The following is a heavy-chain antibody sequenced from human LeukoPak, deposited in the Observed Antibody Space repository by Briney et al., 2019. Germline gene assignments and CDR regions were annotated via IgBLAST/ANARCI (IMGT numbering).Heavy chain of an antibody. CDR3: ARGKAGLTFFDY. CDR2: IYYSGST. D-gene: IGHD3-10*01. J-gene: IGHJ4*01. V-gene: IGHV4-59*08. Sequence: SETLSLTCTVSGDSITSYYWNWIRQPPGTGLEWIGYIYYSGSTNYNPSLKSRVTISADTSKNQFSLKLSSVTAADTAVYYCARGKAGLTFFDYWGHGILVTVSS. CDR1: GDSITSYY.